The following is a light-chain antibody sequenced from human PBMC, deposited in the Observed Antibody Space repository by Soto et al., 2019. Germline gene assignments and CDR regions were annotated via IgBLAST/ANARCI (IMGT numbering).Light chain of an antibody. J-gene: IGLJ1*01. Sequence: QSFLTLSASVSGSPGQSITISCTGTSSDVGGYNYVSWYQQHPGKAPKLIIYEVSHRPSGASNHFSGYKSGNTASLTISGLQAEDEADYYCSSYTSTSTPCVFGTGTKVTVL. CDR2: EVS. V-gene: IGLV2-14*01. CDR3: SSYTSTSTPCV. CDR1: SSDVGGYNY.